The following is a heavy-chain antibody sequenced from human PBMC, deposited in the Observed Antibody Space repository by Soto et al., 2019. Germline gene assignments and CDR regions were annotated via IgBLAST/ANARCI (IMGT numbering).Heavy chain of an antibody. J-gene: IGHJ1*01. Sequence: PSETLSLTCALSAGAISSGGYAWSWIRQPPGKGLEWIGEINHSGSTNYNPSLKSRVTISVDTSKNQFSLKLSSVTAADTAVYYCARHTPAISISDHWGQG. D-gene: IGHD2-15*01. V-gene: IGHV4-30-2*03. CDR2: INHSGST. CDR3: ARHTPAISISDH. CDR1: AGAISSGGYA.